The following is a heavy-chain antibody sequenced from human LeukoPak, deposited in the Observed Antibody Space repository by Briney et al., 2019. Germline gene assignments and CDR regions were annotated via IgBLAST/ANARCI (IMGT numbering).Heavy chain of an antibody. CDR3: ASTYSSSGTNWFDP. Sequence: SVKVSCKASGYTFTSYGISWVRQAPGQGLEWMGGIIPIFGTANYAQKFQGRVTITADESTSTAYMELSSLRSEDTAVYYCASTYSSSGTNWFDPWGQGTLVTVSS. D-gene: IGHD6-13*01. V-gene: IGHV1-69*13. CDR2: IIPIFGTA. J-gene: IGHJ5*02. CDR1: GYTFTSYG.